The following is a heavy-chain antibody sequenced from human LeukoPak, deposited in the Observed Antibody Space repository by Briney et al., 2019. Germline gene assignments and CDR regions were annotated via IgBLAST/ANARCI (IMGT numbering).Heavy chain of an antibody. CDR2: IYYSGST. V-gene: IGHV4-59*01. D-gene: IGHD2-21*02. CDR3: ARDGDYYFDY. Sequence: SETLSLTCTVSGGSISSYYWSWIRQPPGKGLEWIGYIYYSGSTNYNPSLNSRATISVDTSKNQFSLKLSSVTAADTAVYYCARDGDYYFDYWGQGTLVTVSS. J-gene: IGHJ4*02. CDR1: GGSISSYY.